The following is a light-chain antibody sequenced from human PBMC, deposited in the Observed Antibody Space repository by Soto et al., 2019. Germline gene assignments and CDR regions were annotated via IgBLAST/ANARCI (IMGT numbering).Light chain of an antibody. J-gene: IGKJ4*01. Sequence: EIVLTKSPGTLSLSPGERATLSCRASQSVSSSYLAWYQQKPGQAPRLLIYGASSKASGIPDRFSGSGSGTDFTLTISRLEPEDFAVFYCQQYGRPLTFGGGTNVDIK. V-gene: IGKV3-20*01. CDR2: GAS. CDR3: QQYGRPLT. CDR1: QSVSSSY.